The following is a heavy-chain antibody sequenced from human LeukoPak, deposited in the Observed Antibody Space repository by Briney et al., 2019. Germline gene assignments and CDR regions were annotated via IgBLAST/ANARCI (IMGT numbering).Heavy chain of an antibody. V-gene: IGHV4-59*08. Sequence: SETLSLTCTVSGGSIRTYSLTWIRQPPGKGLEWIGYIYYSGSTNYNPSLKSRVTISVDTSKNQFSLKLSSVTAADTAVYYCARRPGGSPYFDYWGQGTLVTVSS. J-gene: IGHJ4*02. D-gene: IGHD3-16*01. CDR1: GGSIRTYS. CDR3: ARRPGGSPYFDY. CDR2: IYYSGST.